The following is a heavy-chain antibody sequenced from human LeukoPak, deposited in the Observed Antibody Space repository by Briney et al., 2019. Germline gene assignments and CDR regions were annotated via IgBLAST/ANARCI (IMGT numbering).Heavy chain of an antibody. J-gene: IGHJ4*02. CDR3: ARKLTGTTYFDY. CDR2: MRSSGSLR. V-gene: IGHV3-48*03. Sequence: GGALILSCAASGFTFSSYERDWVRQAPGKGLEWVSYMRSSGSLRKYADALNGRFTISRDAAKKSQYLQMNRLRVEDTGIYYCARKLTGTTYFDYWGQGTLVTVSS. D-gene: IGHD1-1*01. CDR1: GFTFSSYE.